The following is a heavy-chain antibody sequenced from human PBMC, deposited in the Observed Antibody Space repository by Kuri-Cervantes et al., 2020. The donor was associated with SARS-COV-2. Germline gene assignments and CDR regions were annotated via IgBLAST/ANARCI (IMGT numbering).Heavy chain of an antibody. D-gene: IGHD2-21*02. CDR3: ARLEVLVTAIPFDS. CDR2: IDPRDSDT. J-gene: IGHJ4*02. CDR1: GYSFTKFW. Sequence: KVSCKGSGYSFTKFWIGWVRQMPGRGLEWMGIIDPRDSDTKYSPSFEGQVTFSVDKSTNTAYLQWNFLKPSDSAIYYCARLEVLVTAIPFDSWGQGTLVTVSS. V-gene: IGHV5-51*01.